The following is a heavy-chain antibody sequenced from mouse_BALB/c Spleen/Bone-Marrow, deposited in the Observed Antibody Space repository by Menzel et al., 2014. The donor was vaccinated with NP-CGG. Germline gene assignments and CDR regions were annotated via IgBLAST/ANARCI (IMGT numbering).Heavy chain of an antibody. V-gene: IGHV7-3*02. CDR1: GFTFTDHY. Sequence: EVELVESGGGLVQPGGFLRLSCATSGFTFTDHYVSWVRQPPGKALEWLGFIRNKANGYTTEYSASVKGRFTISRDNSQSIVYLQMNTLRAEDSATYYCARDYSYYFDYWGQGTTLTVSS. D-gene: IGHD2-1*01. CDR3: ARDYSYYFDY. J-gene: IGHJ2*01. CDR2: IRNKANGYTT.